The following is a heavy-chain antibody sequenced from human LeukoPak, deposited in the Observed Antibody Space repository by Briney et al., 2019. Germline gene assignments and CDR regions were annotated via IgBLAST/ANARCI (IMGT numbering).Heavy chain of an antibody. Sequence: GASVKVSCKASGYTFTSYYMHWVRQAPGQGLEWMGIINPSGGSTSYAQKFQGRVTMTRDTSTSTVYMELSSLRSEDTAVYYCARGYCGGDCYPILYYYYGMDVWGQGTTVTVSS. J-gene: IGHJ6*02. CDR3: ARGYCGGDCYPILYYYYGMDV. V-gene: IGHV1-46*01. D-gene: IGHD2-21*02. CDR2: INPSGGST. CDR1: GYTFTSYY.